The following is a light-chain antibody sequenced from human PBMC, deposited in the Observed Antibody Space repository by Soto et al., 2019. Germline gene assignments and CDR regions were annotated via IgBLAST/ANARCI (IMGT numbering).Light chain of an antibody. CDR3: QHYNTYSPGT. CDR2: AAS. Sequence: IQLTQSPSSLSASVGDRVTITCRASQDIAIYLAWYQQKPGEAPKLLIYAASTLQSGVPSRFIGSGSGTEFTLTITSLQPDDFATYYCQHYNTYSPGTFGQGTKVDIK. V-gene: IGKV1-9*01. J-gene: IGKJ1*01. CDR1: QDIAIY.